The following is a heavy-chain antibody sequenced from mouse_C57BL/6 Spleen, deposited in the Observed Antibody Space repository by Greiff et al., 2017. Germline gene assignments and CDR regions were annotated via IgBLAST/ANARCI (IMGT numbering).Heavy chain of an antibody. Sequence: QVQLQQPGAELVKPGASVKMSCKASGYTFTSYWITWVKQRPGQGLEWIGDIYPGSGSTNYNEKFKSKATLTVDTSSSTAYMQLSSLTSEDSAVXYCAKGGYSNYDFDYWGQGTTLTVSS. CDR2: IYPGSGST. V-gene: IGHV1-55*01. CDR1: GYTFTSYW. J-gene: IGHJ2*01. CDR3: AKGGYSNYDFDY. D-gene: IGHD2-5*01.